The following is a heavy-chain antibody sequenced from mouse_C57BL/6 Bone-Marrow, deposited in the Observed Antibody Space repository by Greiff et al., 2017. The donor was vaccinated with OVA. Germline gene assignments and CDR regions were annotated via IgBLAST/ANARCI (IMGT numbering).Heavy chain of an antibody. D-gene: IGHD3-2*02. J-gene: IGHJ3*01. V-gene: IGHV5-6*01. CDR2: ISSGGSYT. CDR1: GFTFSSYG. Sequence: EVQLVESGGDLVKPGGSLKLSCAASGFTFSSYGMSWVRQTPDKRLEWVATISSGGSYTYYKDSVKGRFTISRDNAKNTLYLQMSSLQSEDTAMYYCASGTAQATKFAYWGQGTLVTVSA. CDR3: ASGTAQATKFAY.